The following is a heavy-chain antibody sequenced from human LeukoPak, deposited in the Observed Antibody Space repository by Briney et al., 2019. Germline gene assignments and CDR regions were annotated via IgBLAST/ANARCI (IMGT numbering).Heavy chain of an antibody. CDR3: AREDAHGGTHFDY. CDR1: SGSIHNYY. CDR2: VYYSGRT. J-gene: IGHJ4*02. D-gene: IGHD4-23*01. V-gene: IGHV4-59*01. Sequence: SETLSLTCTVSSGSIHNYYCAWIRQPPGRGLEWIGYVYYSGRTNFTPSLKIRATISLDTSNNHFSLNPSSVTAADTAVYYCAREDAHGGTHFDYWGQGTLVTVSS.